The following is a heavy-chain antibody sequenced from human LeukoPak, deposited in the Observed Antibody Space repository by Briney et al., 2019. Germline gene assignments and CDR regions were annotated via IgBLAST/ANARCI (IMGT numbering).Heavy chain of an antibody. Sequence: ASVKVSCKASGYTFTSYDINWVRQATGQGLEWVGWMNPNSGNTGYAQKFQGRVTITRNTSISTAYMELSSLRSEDTAVYYCARGHRQYRRYFDYWGQGTLVTVSS. J-gene: IGHJ4*02. V-gene: IGHV1-8*03. D-gene: IGHD3-16*02. CDR1: GYTFTSYD. CDR2: MNPNSGNT. CDR3: ARGHRQYRRYFDY.